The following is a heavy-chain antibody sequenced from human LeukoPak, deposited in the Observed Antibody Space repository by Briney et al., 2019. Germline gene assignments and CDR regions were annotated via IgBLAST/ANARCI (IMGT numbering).Heavy chain of an antibody. CDR1: GFTFSSYS. CDR3: AREGTMVRGKVLDY. D-gene: IGHD3-10*01. V-gene: IGHV3-21*01. Sequence: PGGSLRLSCAASGFTFSSYSMNWVRQAPGKGLEWVSSISSSSSYIYYADSVKGRFTISRDNAKNSLYLQMNSLRAEDTAVYYCAREGTMVRGKVLDYWGQGTLVTVSS. CDR2: ISSSSSYI. J-gene: IGHJ4*02.